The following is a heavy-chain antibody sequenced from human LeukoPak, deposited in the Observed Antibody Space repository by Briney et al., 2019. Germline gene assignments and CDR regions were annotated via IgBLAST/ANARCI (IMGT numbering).Heavy chain of an antibody. V-gene: IGHV4-34*01. CDR2: INHSGST. Sequence: SETLSLTRAVYGGSFSGYYWSGIRQPPGKGLECIGEINHSGSTNYNPSLKSRVTISVDTSKNQFSLKLSSVIAADTAVYYCGIAAAGKGTYWFDPWGQGTLVTVSS. D-gene: IGHD6-13*01. CDR3: GIAAAGKGTYWFDP. CDR1: GGSFSGYY. J-gene: IGHJ5*02.